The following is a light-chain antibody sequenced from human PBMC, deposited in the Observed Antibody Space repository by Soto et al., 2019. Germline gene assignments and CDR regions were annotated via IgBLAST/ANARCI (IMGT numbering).Light chain of an antibody. Sequence: QSVLTQPPSVSGAPGQRVTISCTGSSSNIGAGYDVYWYQQLPGTAPKLLIYGISNRPSGVPDRFSGSKSGTSASLAITGVQAEDEADYYCQSYASSLSGLLFGGGTKLTVL. CDR1: SSNIGAGYD. V-gene: IGLV1-40*01. J-gene: IGLJ2*01. CDR3: QSYASSLSGLL. CDR2: GIS.